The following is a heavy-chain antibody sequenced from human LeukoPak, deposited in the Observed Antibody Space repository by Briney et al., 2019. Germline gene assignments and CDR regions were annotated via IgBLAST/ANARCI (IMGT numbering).Heavy chain of an antibody. CDR2: IIPIFGTA. Sequence: GSSVKVSCKASGGTFSSYAISWVRQAPGQGLEWMGGIIPIFGTANYAQKFQGRVTITTDESTSTAYMELSSLRSEDTAVYYCARETLWKYGSGSYMSYWGQGTLVTVSS. J-gene: IGHJ4*02. CDR3: ARETLWKYGSGSYMSY. D-gene: IGHD3-10*01. CDR1: GGTFSSYA. V-gene: IGHV1-69*05.